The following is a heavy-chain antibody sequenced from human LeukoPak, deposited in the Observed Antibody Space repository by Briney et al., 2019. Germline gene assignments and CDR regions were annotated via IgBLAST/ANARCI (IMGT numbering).Heavy chain of an antibody. CDR1: GDSVSSSSYY. J-gene: IGHJ4*02. CDR2: MSPSGTT. CDR3: ARGQDDRSGTFDY. D-gene: IGHD3-22*01. V-gene: IGHV4-61*01. Sequence: SETLSLTRTVSGDSVSSSSYYLSWIRQPPGKGLDWITYMSPSGTTKYNPSLKSRVTTSVDTSRTQFSLRLSSVTAADTAVYYCARGQDDRSGTFDYWGQGTLVTVSS.